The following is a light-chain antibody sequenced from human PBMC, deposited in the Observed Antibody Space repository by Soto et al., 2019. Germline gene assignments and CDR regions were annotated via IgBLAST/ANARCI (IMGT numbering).Light chain of an antibody. CDR1: SSDVGGYNY. Sequence: QSVLTQPRSVSGSPGQSVTISCTGTSSDVGGYNYVSWYQQHPGKAPKLMIYDVSQRPSGVTDRFSGSRSGNTASLTISGLQAEDESDYYCISYTSSSTWVFGGGTKLTVL. V-gene: IGLV2-11*01. J-gene: IGLJ3*02. CDR2: DVS. CDR3: ISYTSSSTWV.